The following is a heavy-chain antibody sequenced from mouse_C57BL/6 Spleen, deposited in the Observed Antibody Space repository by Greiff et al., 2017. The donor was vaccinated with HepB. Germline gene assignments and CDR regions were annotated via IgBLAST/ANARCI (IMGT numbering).Heavy chain of an antibody. V-gene: IGHV1-26*01. CDR2: INPNNGGT. Sequence: VQLQQSGPELVKPGASVKISCKASGYTFTDYYMNWVKQSHGQSLEWIGDINPNNGGTSYNQKFKGKATLTVDKSSSTAYMELRSLTSEDSAVYYCARRGGYYYYAMDYWGQGTSVTVSS. J-gene: IGHJ4*01. CDR1: GYTFTDYY. CDR3: ARRGGYYYYAMDY. D-gene: IGHD2-3*01.